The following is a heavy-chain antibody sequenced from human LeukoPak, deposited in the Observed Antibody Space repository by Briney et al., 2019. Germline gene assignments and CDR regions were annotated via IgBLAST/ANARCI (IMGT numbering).Heavy chain of an antibody. CDR3: ARASSTLYYYYMDV. CDR1: GGSISSSNW. V-gene: IGHV4-4*02. J-gene: IGHJ6*03. D-gene: IGHD2-2*01. Sequence: SETLSLTCAVSGGSISSSNWWSWVRQPPGKGLEWIGEIYHSGSTNYNPSLKSRVTISVDTSKNQFSLKLSSVTAADTAVYYCARASSTLYYYYMDVWGKGTTVTISS. CDR2: IYHSGST.